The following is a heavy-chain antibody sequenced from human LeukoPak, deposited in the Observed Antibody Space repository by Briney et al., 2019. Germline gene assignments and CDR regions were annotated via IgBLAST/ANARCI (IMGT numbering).Heavy chain of an antibody. CDR2: ISGSGTST. V-gene: IGHV3-23*01. Sequence: GGSLRLSCAASGFTFSSYAMSWVRQAPGKGLEWVSAISGSGTSTYYADSVKGRFTISRDNSKNTLYLQMNSLRAEDTAVYYCAKTLVVTPRSFDYWGQGTLVTVSS. J-gene: IGHJ4*02. CDR3: AKTLVVTPRSFDY. D-gene: IGHD2-15*01. CDR1: GFTFSSYA.